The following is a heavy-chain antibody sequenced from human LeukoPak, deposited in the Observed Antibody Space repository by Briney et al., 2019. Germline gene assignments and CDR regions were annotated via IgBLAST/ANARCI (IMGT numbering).Heavy chain of an antibody. CDR2: IIPIFGTA. D-gene: IGHD2-2*01. V-gene: IGHV1-69*13. Sequence: PGASVKVSCKASGGTFSSYAISWVRQAPGQGLEWMGGIIPIFGTANYAQKFQGRVTITADESTSTAYMELSSLRSEDTAVCYCARDLGLGYCSSTSCYGLDYWGQGTLVTVSS. CDR1: GGTFSSYA. J-gene: IGHJ4*02. CDR3: ARDLGLGYCSSTSCYGLDY.